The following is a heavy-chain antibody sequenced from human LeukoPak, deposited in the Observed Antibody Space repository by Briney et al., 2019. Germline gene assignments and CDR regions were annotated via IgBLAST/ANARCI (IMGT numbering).Heavy chain of an antibody. D-gene: IGHD4-17*01. J-gene: IGHJ4*02. Sequence: GGSLRLSCAASGFTFSSYSMNWVRQAPGKGLEWVSYISSSSSTIYYADSVKGRFTISRDNAKNSLYLQMNSLRAEDTAVYYCARVRTVTTHRFDYWGQGTLVTVSS. CDR1: GFTFSSYS. CDR2: ISSSSSTI. CDR3: ARVRTVTTHRFDY. V-gene: IGHV3-48*04.